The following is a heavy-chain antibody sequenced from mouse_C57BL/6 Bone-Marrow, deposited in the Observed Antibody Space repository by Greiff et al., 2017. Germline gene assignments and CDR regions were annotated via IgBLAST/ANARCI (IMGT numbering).Heavy chain of an antibody. D-gene: IGHD2-1*01. J-gene: IGHJ2*01. CDR2: IYPYNDDT. V-gene: IGHV1-47*01. Sequence: QVQLQQSGAELVKPGASVKMSCKASGYTFTTYPLEWMKQNHGQSLEWIGNIYPYNDDTKYNEKFKGKATLTVEKSSSTVYMELSRLTSDDSAVYYCARGGNYGGYCFDYWGQGTTLTVSS. CDR3: ARGGNYGGYCFDY. CDR1: GYTFTTYP.